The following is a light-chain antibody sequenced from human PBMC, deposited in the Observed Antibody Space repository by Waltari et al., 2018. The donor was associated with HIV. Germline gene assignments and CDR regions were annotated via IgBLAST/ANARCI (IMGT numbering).Light chain of an antibody. J-gene: IGKJ2*02. V-gene: IGKV3-20*01. Sequence: EIVLTQSPGPLSLSPGERATLSCRASQSVSSSYLAWYQQKPGQAPRLLIYGASSRATGIPDRFSGSGSGTDFTLTISRLEPEDFAVYYCHQYGSSPRTFGQGTKLEIK. CDR1: QSVSSSY. CDR2: GAS. CDR3: HQYGSSPRT.